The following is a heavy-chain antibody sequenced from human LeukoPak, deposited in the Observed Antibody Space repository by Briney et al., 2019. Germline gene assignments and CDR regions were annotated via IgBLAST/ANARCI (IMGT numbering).Heavy chain of an antibody. CDR1: GFTFSSYG. CDR2: IWYDGSNK. CDR3: ASPYGRDAFDT. V-gene: IGHV3-33*01. Sequence: GGSLRLSCAASGFTFSSYGMHWVRQAPGKGLEWVAVIWYDGSNKYYADSVKGRFTISRDNSKNTLYLQMNSLRAEDTAVYYCASPYGRDAFDTWGQGTMVTVSS. D-gene: IGHD2-15*01. J-gene: IGHJ3*02.